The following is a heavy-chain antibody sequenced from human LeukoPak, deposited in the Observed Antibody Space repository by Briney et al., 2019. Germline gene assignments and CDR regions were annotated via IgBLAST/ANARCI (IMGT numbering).Heavy chain of an antibody. CDR2: MNPNSGNT. Sequence: ASVKVSCKASGGTFSSYAISWVRQAPGQGLEWMGWMNPNSGNTGYAQKFQGRVTMTRNTSISTAYMELSSLRSEDTAVYYCACGAAEGWFDPWGQGTLVTVSS. V-gene: IGHV1-8*02. CDR1: GGTFSSYA. CDR3: ACGAAEGWFDP. D-gene: IGHD6-13*01. J-gene: IGHJ5*02.